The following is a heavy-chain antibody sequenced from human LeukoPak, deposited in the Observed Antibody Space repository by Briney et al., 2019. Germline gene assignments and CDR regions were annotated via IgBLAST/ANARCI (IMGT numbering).Heavy chain of an antibody. CDR1: GGTFSSYA. CDR3: ARGDFRDGYNYYYYMDV. CDR2: IIPIFGTA. J-gene: IGHJ6*03. Sequence: GASVKVSCKASGGTFSSYAISWVRQAPGQGLEWMGGIIPIFGTANYAQKFQGRVTITADESTSTAYMELSSLRSEDTAVYYCARGDFRDGYNYYYYMDVWGKGTTVTISS. V-gene: IGHV1-69*13. D-gene: IGHD5-24*01.